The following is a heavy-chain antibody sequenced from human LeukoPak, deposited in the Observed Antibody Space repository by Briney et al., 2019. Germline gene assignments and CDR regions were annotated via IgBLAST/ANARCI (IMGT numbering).Heavy chain of an antibody. D-gene: IGHD2-2*01. CDR2: ISSSSSTI. J-gene: IGHJ4*02. V-gene: IGHV3-48*04. Sequence: GGSLRLSCAASGFTFSSYSVNWVRQAPGKGLEWVSYISSSSSTIYYADSVKGRFTISRDNAKNSLYLQMNSLRAEDTAVYYCARDLVVPARSAKTHPYYFDYWGQGTLVTVSS. CDR3: ARDLVVPARSAKTHPYYFDY. CDR1: GFTFSSYS.